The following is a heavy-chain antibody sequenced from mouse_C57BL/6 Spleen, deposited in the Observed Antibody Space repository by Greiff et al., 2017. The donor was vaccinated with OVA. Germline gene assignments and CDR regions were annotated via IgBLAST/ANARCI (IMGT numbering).Heavy chain of an antibody. V-gene: IGHV1-47*01. CDR3: ARGDYYGSSYGWYFDV. D-gene: IGHD1-1*01. CDR1: GYTFTTYP. J-gene: IGHJ1*03. Sequence: QVQLQQSGAELVKPGASVKMSCKASGYTFTTYPIEWMKQNHGKSLEWIGNFHPYNDDTKYNEKFKGKATLTVEESSSTVYLELSRLTSDDSAVYYCARGDYYGSSYGWYFDVWGTGTTVTVSS. CDR2: FHPYNDDT.